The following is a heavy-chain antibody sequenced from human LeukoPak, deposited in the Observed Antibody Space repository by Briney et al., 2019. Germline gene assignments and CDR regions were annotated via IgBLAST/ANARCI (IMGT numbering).Heavy chain of an antibody. CDR3: ATSGYDTSPEY. J-gene: IGHJ4*02. CDR1: GGSISSSSYY. D-gene: IGHD5-12*01. Sequence: MTSENLSLTCTVSGGSISSSSYYWGWIRQPPGKGLEWIGSICYSGSTYYNPSLKSRVTISVDTSKNQFSLKLSSVIAADTAVYYCATSGYDTSPEYWGQGTLVTVSS. CDR2: ICYSGST. V-gene: IGHV4-39*01.